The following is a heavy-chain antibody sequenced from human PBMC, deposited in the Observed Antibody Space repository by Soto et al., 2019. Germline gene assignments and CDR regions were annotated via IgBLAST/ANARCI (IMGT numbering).Heavy chain of an antibody. V-gene: IGHV3-7*04. CDR1: GFTFSGFF. CDR2: IRQDGSEK. CDR3: TRDWRHFVH. J-gene: IGHJ4*02. Sequence: VQLVDSGGGLVQPGGSLRLSCAASGFTFSGFFMTWVRQAPGKGLEWVANIRQDGSEKNYVDSVRGRFTISRDNAENTLSLQMNNLKAEDTAMYYCTRDWRHFVHWSQGDLVTVSS.